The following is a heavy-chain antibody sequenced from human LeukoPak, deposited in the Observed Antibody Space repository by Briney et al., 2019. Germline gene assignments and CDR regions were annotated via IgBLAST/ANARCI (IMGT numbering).Heavy chain of an antibody. D-gene: IGHD5-18*01. J-gene: IGHJ4*02. V-gene: IGHV3-74*01. Sequence: GGSLRLSCAASGFTFISYWMHWVRQAPGKGLVWVSRIDNEGSSTSYADSVKGRFTISRDNAKNRLYVQMNSLRVEDTAVYYCATGSGLWSPDWWGQGTLVTVSS. CDR1: GFTFISYW. CDR2: IDNEGSST. CDR3: ATGSGLWSPDW.